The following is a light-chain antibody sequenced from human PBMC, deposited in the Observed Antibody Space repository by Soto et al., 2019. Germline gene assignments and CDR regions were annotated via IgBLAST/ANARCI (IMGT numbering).Light chain of an antibody. CDR3: QQYNSWTTIS. CDR1: QSISSK. V-gene: IGKV3-15*01. J-gene: IGKJ5*01. Sequence: EIVMTQSPATLSVSPGERATLSCRASQSISSKLGWYQQRPGPAPRLLIYGASTSATGIPARFSGSGSGTSSALTTSNLQSVDSAVHYCQQYNSWTTISFGRGTRLDIK. CDR2: GAS.